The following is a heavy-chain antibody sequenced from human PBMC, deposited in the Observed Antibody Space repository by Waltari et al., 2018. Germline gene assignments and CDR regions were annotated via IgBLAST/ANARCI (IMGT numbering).Heavy chain of an antibody. V-gene: IGHV1-2*06. Sequence: QVQLVQSGAEVKKPGASVKVSCKASGYTFTRYYMHWVRQAPGQGLEWMGRINPNSGGTKYAQKFQGRVTMTRDTSISTAYMELSRLRSDDTAVYYCARGDVVRGVIIYWGQGTLVTVSS. J-gene: IGHJ4*02. CDR1: GYTFTRYY. CDR3: ARGDVVRGVIIY. D-gene: IGHD3-10*01. CDR2: INPNSGGT.